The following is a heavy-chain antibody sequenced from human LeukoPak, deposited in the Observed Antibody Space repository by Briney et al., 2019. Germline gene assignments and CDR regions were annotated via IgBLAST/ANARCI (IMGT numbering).Heavy chain of an antibody. Sequence: GGSLRLSCAASGFTFSSYWMQWVRQAPGKGLVWVSRINSDGSSTTYADSVKDRFTISRDNAKNTLYLQMNSLRADDTAVYYCAKVTAVASTGALDYWGQGTLVTVSS. V-gene: IGHV3-74*01. CDR3: AKVTAVASTGALDY. D-gene: IGHD6-19*01. J-gene: IGHJ4*02. CDR2: INSDGSST. CDR1: GFTFSSYW.